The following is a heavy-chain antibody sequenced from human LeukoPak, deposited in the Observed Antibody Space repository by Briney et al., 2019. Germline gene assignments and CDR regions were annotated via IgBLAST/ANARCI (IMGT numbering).Heavy chain of an antibody. CDR3: AKIEYSRSSLSYFDY. CDR2: IKQDGNEK. Sequence: PGGSLRLSCAASGFTFRTYWMSWVRQAPGKGLEWVANIKQDGNEKYYVDSVKGRFTISRDNAKNSLYLQMNGLRAEDTAVYYCAKIEYSRSSLSYFDYWGQGTLVTVSS. CDR1: GFTFRTYW. D-gene: IGHD6-6*01. J-gene: IGHJ4*02. V-gene: IGHV3-7*01.